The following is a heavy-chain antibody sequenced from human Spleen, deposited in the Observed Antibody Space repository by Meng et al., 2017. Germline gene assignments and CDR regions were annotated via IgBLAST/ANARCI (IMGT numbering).Heavy chain of an antibody. CDR1: GYTFTSYY. Sequence: QVHLVQSGAEVKKPWASVKVSCKASGYTFTSYYMHWVRQAPGQGLEWMGIMNPSGEYRRYAQKFEGRVSVTRDTSTSTAYMELTGLRFEDTAVYYCARDNSGWAIDYWGQGTLVTASS. D-gene: IGHD6-19*01. J-gene: IGHJ4*02. CDR2: MNPSGEYR. CDR3: ARDNSGWAIDY. V-gene: IGHV1-46*01.